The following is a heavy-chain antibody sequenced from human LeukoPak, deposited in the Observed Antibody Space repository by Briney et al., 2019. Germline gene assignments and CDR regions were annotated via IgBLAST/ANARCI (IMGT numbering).Heavy chain of an antibody. CDR3: ARNPRSGYFPHYHYYGMYV. CDR2: IYYSGTT. Sequence: SSETLSLTCTVSGGSINSYYWSWIRQPPGKGLEWIGYIYYSGTTNYNPSLKSRVTISVDTSKNQFSLKLSSVTAADTAVYYCARNPRSGYFPHYHYYGMYVWGQGTTVTVSS. V-gene: IGHV4-59*01. CDR1: GGSINSYY. J-gene: IGHJ6*02. D-gene: IGHD3-3*01.